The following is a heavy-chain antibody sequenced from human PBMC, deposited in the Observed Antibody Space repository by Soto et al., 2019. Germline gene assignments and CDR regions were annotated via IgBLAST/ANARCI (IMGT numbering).Heavy chain of an antibody. CDR1: GFTFSSYW. CDR2: INSDGSST. CDR3: ARERGKAAAVHFDY. D-gene: IGHD6-13*01. V-gene: IGHV3-74*01. J-gene: IGHJ4*02. Sequence: VQLVESGGGLVQPGGSLRLSCAASGFTFSSYWMHWVRQAPGKGLVWVSRINSDGSSTSYADSVKGRFTSSRDNAKNTLYLQMTSLRAEDTAVYFCARERGKAAAVHFDYWGQGTLVTVSS.